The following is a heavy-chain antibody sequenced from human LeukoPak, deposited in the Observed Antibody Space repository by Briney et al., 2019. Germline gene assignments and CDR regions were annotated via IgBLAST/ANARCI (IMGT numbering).Heavy chain of an antibody. CDR3: ASPPSL. CDR1: GGSFSGYY. V-gene: IGHV4-34*01. J-gene: IGHJ4*02. Sequence: SETLSLTCAVYGGSFSGYYWSWIRQPPGKGLEWIGEIHHSGSTNYNPCLKSRVAISVDTSKNQFSLKLSSVTAADTAVYYCASPPSLWGQGTLVTVSS. CDR2: IHHSGST.